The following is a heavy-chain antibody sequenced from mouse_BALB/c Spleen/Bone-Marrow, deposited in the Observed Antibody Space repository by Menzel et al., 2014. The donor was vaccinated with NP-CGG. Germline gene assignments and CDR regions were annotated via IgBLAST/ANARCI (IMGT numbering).Heavy chain of an antibody. CDR3: ARMDYYGH. D-gene: IGHD1-2*01. V-gene: IGHV1-39*01. CDR1: GYSFTGYN. CDR2: IDPSYGGT. Sequence: EVQLQQSGPELEKPGASVKISCKASGYSFTGYNMNWVKQSNGKSLEWIGNIDPSYGGTSYNQKFKGKATLTVDKSSSTAYMQLKSRTSEDSAVYYCARMDYYGHWGQGTLVTVSA. J-gene: IGHJ3*01.